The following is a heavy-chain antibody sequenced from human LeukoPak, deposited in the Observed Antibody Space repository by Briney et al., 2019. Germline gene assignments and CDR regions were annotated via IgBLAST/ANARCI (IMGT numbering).Heavy chain of an antibody. Sequence: SETLSLTCAVSGGSISSGEYYWSWIRQPPGKGLEWIGYIYYSVSTYYNPSLKSRLTISVGTSNSQFSLRLTSVTAADTAVYYCARDKVGATNWLDPWGQGTLVTVSS. CDR1: GGSISSGEYY. V-gene: IGHV4-30-4*01. CDR3: ARDKVGATNWLDP. CDR2: IYYSVST. D-gene: IGHD1-26*01. J-gene: IGHJ5*02.